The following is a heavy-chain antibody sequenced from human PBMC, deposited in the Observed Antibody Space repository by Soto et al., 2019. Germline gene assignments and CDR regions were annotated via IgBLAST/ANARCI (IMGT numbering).Heavy chain of an antibody. J-gene: IGHJ4*02. Sequence: GGSLRLSCAASGFVVTNAWLSWVRQAPGKGLEGVGRIKPKTDRGPTTEYAASVKGRFTPSKDDSTDMVYLQMNSLKIEDTAVYYCTTAGQWYFWTAYYFEHWGQGTPVTVSS. V-gene: IGHV3-15*01. CDR1: GFVVTNAW. D-gene: IGHD3-3*01. CDR2: IKPKTDRGPTT. CDR3: TTAGQWYFWTAYYFEH.